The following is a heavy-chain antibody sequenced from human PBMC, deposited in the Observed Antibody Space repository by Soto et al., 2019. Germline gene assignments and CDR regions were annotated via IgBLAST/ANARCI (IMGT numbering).Heavy chain of an antibody. CDR3: ARQGRSGYYTGMAWFDP. CDR2: IYYSGST. Sequence: SETLSLTCTVSGGSISSSSYYWGWIRQPPGKGLEWIGSIYYSGSTYYNPSLKSRVTISVDTSKNQFSLKLSSVTAADTAVYYCARQGRSGYYTGMAWFDPRGQGTLVTVSS. CDR1: GGSISSSSYY. V-gene: IGHV4-39*01. J-gene: IGHJ5*02. D-gene: IGHD3-3*01.